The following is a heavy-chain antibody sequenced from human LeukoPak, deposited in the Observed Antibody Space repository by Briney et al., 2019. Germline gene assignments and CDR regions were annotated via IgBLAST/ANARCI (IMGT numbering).Heavy chain of an antibody. CDR1: GFTFSSYA. Sequence: PGGSLRLSCAASGFTFSSYAMSWVRQAPGKGLEWVSAISGSGGSTYYADSVKGRFTISRDNSKNTLYLQMNSLRAEDTAVYYCAKDLPNDYGDSGGVDYWGQRTLVTVSS. CDR3: AKDLPNDYGDSGGVDY. CDR2: ISGSGGST. J-gene: IGHJ4*02. V-gene: IGHV3-23*01. D-gene: IGHD4-17*01.